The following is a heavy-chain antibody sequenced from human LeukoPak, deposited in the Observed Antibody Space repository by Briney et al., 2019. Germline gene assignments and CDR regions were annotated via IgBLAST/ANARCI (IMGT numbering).Heavy chain of an antibody. J-gene: IGHJ4*02. D-gene: IGHD6-19*01. Sequence: SETLSLTCTVSGGSISSGSYYWSWIRQPAGKGLEWIGRIYTSGSTNYNPSLKSRVTISVDTSKNQFSLNLRSVTAADTAVYYCARDAAVAGSFDYWGQGTLVTVSS. V-gene: IGHV4-61*02. CDR1: GGSISSGSYY. CDR3: ARDAAVAGSFDY. CDR2: IYTSGST.